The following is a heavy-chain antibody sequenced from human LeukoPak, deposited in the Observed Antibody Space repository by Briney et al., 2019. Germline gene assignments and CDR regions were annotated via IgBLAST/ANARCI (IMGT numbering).Heavy chain of an antibody. CDR1: DGSINSYY. D-gene: IGHD1-26*01. J-gene: IGHJ6*02. V-gene: IGHV4-59*01. CDR2: IYYNGNT. Sequence: PSETLSLTCSVSDGSINSYYWNWIRRPPGKGLEWIGYIYYNGNTNYSPSLKSRVTMSVDTSKNLFSLKVSSETAADTAVYYCARGRSNYYGMDVWGQGTTVTVSS. CDR3: ARGRSNYYGMDV.